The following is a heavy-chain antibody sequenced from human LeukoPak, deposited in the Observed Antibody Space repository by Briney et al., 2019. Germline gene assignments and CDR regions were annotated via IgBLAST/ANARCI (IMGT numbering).Heavy chain of an antibody. CDR3: ARDLRYFDPWPFDY. D-gene: IGHD3-9*01. V-gene: IGHV1-18*01. J-gene: IGHJ4*02. Sequence: GASVKVSCKASGYTFTSYGISWVRQAPGQGLEWMGWISAYNGNTNYAQKLQGRVTMTTDTSTSTAYMELRSLRSDDTAVYYCARDLRYFDPWPFDYWGQGTLVTVSS. CDR2: ISAYNGNT. CDR1: GYTFTSYG.